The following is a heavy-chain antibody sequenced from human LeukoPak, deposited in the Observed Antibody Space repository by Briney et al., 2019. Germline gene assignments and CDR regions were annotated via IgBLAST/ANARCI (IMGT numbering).Heavy chain of an antibody. V-gene: IGHV3-9*01. CDR1: GFTLDDYD. Sequence: PGGSLRLSCAASGFTLDDYDMHWVRQPPGKGLEWVSGISWNSGRIGYGDSVKGRFTISRDNAKKSLYLQMNSLREEDTALYYCVKDIDLNNYGMDVWGQGIMVTVSS. CDR2: ISWNSGRI. D-gene: IGHD1/OR15-1a*01. J-gene: IGHJ6*02. CDR3: VKDIDLNNYGMDV.